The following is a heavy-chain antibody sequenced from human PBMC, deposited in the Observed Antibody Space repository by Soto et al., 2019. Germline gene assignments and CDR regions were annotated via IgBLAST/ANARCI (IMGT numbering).Heavy chain of an antibody. V-gene: IGHV4-39*01. Sequence: QLQLQESGPGLVKPSETLSLTCTVSGVSISSSSYYWGWIRQPPGKGLEWIGSISYSGSTYYNPSLKSRVTISVDTSKNQFSLKLSSVTAADTAVYYCARQHRMTTRVDRFDPWGQGTLVTVSS. J-gene: IGHJ5*02. D-gene: IGHD4-4*01. CDR2: ISYSGST. CDR3: ARQHRMTTRVDRFDP. CDR1: GVSISSSSYY.